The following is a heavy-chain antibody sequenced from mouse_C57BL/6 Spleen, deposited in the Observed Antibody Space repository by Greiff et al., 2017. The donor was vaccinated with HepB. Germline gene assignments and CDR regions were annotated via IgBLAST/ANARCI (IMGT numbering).Heavy chain of an antibody. V-gene: IGHV1-82*01. Sequence: QVQLQQSGPELVKPGASVKISCKASGYAFSSSWMNWVKQRPGKGLEWIGRIYPGDGDTNYNGKFKGKATLTADKSSSTAYMQLSSLTSEDSAVYFCANHYYGSSYWYFDVWGTGTTVTVSS. CDR3: ANHYYGSSYWYFDV. J-gene: IGHJ1*03. CDR2: IYPGDGDT. CDR1: GYAFSSSW. D-gene: IGHD1-1*01.